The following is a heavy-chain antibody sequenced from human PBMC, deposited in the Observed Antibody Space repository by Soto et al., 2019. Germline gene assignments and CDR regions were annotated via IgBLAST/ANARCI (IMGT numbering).Heavy chain of an antibody. CDR2: ISYDGSNK. D-gene: IGHD3-3*01. Sequence: GGSLRLSCAVSGFTFSSYGMHWVRQAPGKGLEWVAVISYDGSNKYYADSVKGRFTISRDNSKNTLYLQMNSLRAEDTAVYYCAKVGDYDFWSGSPPPPSDYWGQGTLVTVSS. V-gene: IGHV3-30*18. CDR1: GFTFSSYG. CDR3: AKVGDYDFWSGSPPPPSDY. J-gene: IGHJ4*02.